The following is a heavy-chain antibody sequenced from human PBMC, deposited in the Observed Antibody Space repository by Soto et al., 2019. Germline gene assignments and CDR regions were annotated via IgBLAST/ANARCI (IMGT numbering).Heavy chain of an antibody. Sequence: SVKVSCKASGGTFSSYAISWVRQAPGQGLEWMGGIIPIFGTANYAQKFQGRVTITADESTSTAYMELSSLRSEDTAVYYCASYDCSSGGGYITRIAEAGFGCWERGTRVTVSS. CDR2: IIPIFGTA. CDR1: GGTFSSYA. J-gene: IGHJ4*02. D-gene: IGHD6-13*01. V-gene: IGHV1-69*13. CDR3: ASYDCSSGGGYITRIAEAGFGC.